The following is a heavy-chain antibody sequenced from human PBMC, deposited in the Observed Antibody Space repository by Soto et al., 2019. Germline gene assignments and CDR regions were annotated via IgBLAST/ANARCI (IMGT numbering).Heavy chain of an antibody. CDR2: IKSETDGGTT. CDR1: GFTFSNAY. V-gene: IGHV3-15*01. Sequence: EVQLVESGGGLVKPGGSLRLSCAASGFTFSNAYMSWVRQAPGKGLEWVGRIKSETDGGTTDYAAPVKGRFTISRDDSKNTLYLQMNSLKTEDTAVYYCTTGITGTTRMWYYYGMDVWGQGTTVTVSS. J-gene: IGHJ6*02. CDR3: TTGITGTTRMWYYYGMDV. D-gene: IGHD1-7*01.